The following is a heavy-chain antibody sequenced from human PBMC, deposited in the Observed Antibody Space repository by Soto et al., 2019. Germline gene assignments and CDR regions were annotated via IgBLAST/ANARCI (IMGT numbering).Heavy chain of an antibody. CDR3: ARELRYSNGWTWNL. V-gene: IGHV4-61*01. CDR2: IYYSGST. CDR1: GGSVSSGSYY. Sequence: SETLSVTCTVSGGSVSSGSYYWSWIRQPPGKGLEWIGYIYYSGSTNYNPSLKSRVTISVDTSKNQFSLKLSSVTTADTAVYYCARELRYSNGWTWNLWGQGTLVPVSS. D-gene: IGHD6-19*01. J-gene: IGHJ1*01.